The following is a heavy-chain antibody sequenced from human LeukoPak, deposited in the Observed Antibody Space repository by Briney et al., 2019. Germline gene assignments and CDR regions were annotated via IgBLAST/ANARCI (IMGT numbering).Heavy chain of an antibody. CDR1: GYTFTSYY. CDR3: ARGLTIPSLGLDR. V-gene: IGHV1-46*01. CDR2: VDPSVGNR. J-gene: IGHJ5*02. D-gene: IGHD3-16*01. Sequence: ASVKVSYKASGYTFTSYYLHWVRQVPGQGLEGMGIVDPSVGNRRYAQKFQDRVTMTRDTSTSTVYMELSSLRSEDTAVYYCARGLTIPSLGLDRWGQGTLVTVSS.